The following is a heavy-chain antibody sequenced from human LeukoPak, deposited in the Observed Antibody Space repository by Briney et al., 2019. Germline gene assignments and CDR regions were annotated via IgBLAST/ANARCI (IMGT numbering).Heavy chain of an antibody. J-gene: IGHJ6*03. D-gene: IGHD3-16*02. V-gene: IGHV4-34*01. CDR1: GGSFSGYY. Sequence: SEPLSLTCAVYGGSFSGYYWSWIRQPPGKGLEWIGEINHSGSTNYNPSLKSRVTISVDTSKNQFSLKLSSVTAADTAVYYCARRRSVYYDYVWGSYRYYYYYYMDVWGKGTTVTISS. CDR2: INHSGST. CDR3: ARRRSVYYDYVWGSYRYYYYYYMDV.